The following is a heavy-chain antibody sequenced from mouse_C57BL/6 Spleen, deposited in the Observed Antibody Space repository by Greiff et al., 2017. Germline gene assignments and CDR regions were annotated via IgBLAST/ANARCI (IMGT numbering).Heavy chain of an antibody. CDR1: GYTFTNYW. CDR2: IYPGGGYT. J-gene: IGHJ3*01. V-gene: IGHV1-63*01. CDR3: ARGSYYDYDGWFAY. Sequence: VQLQQSGAELVRPGTSVKMSCKASGYTFTNYWIGWAKQRPGHGLEWIGDIYPGGGYTNYNEKFKGKATLTADKSSSTAYMQFSSLTSEDSAIYYCARGSYYDYDGWFAYWGQGTLVTVSA. D-gene: IGHD2-4*01.